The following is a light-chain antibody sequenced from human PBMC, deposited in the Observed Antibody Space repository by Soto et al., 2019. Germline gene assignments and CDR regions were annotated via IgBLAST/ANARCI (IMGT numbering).Light chain of an antibody. V-gene: IGKV3-15*01. CDR1: QSISSK. CDR3: QHYKTWPLA. Sequence: EIVMTQSPATLSVSPGERATLSCRASQSISSKLAWYQQKPGQAPRLLIYGASTRATGIPVRFSGTRSGTEFTLTISGLQSEDFAIYYCQHYKTWPLAFGGGTKVEIE. J-gene: IGKJ4*01. CDR2: GAS.